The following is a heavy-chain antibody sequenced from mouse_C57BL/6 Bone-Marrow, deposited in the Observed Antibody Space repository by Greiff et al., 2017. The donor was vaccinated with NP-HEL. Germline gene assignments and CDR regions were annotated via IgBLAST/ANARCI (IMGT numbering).Heavy chain of an antibody. Sequence: DVKLVESGGGLVQPGGSLSLSCAASGFTFTDYYMSWVRPPPGKALAWLGFIRNKANGYTTEYSASVKGRFTISRDNSQSIRYLQMNALRAEDSATYYCARSIYYDYADDPFYAMDYWGQGTSVTVSS. J-gene: IGHJ4*01. D-gene: IGHD2-4*01. V-gene: IGHV7-3*01. CDR1: GFTFTDYY. CDR3: ARSIYYDYADDPFYAMDY. CDR2: IRNKANGYTT.